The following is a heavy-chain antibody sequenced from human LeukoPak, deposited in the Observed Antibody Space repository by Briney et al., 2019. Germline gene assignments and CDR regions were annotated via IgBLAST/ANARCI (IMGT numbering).Heavy chain of an antibody. D-gene: IGHD5-12*01. J-gene: IGHJ4*02. Sequence: SETLSLTCTVSGGSIRSYYWSWIRQPPGKGLEWIGYIYYSGSTNYNPSLKSRVTISVDTSKNQFSLKLSSVTAADTAVYYCAAQYSGYDPGDYWGQGTLVTVSS. CDR2: IYYSGST. CDR3: AAQYSGYDPGDY. CDR1: GGSIRSYY. V-gene: IGHV4-59*01.